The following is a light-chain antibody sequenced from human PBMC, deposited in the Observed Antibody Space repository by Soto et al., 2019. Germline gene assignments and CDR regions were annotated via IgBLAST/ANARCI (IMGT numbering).Light chain of an antibody. Sequence: QSVLTQPASVSGSPGQSITISCTGTSSDVGGYNYVSWYQQHPGKAPKLMIYEVSNRPSGVSNRFSGSKSGNTASLTISGLQAEDEADYYCSSYTSSTDYGFGTGTKV. CDR3: SSYTSSTDYG. J-gene: IGLJ1*01. CDR1: SSDVGGYNY. V-gene: IGLV2-14*01. CDR2: EVS.